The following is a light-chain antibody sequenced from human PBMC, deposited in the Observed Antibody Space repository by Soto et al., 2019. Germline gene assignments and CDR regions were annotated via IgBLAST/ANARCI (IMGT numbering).Light chain of an antibody. J-gene: IGKJ5*01. CDR2: DAS. CDR1: QNSGTS. Sequence: VLTQSPATVSLSPRERATLSCRAGQNSGTSLVWSQQKPGQAPRLLIYDASHRATGVPARFSGSGSGTDFTLTISGLEPDDFAVYYCQPRSVWPIPFCQGTRLEIK. CDR3: QPRSVWPIP. V-gene: IGKV3-11*01.